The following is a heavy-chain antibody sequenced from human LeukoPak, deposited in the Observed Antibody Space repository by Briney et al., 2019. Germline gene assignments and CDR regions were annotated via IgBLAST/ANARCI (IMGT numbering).Heavy chain of an antibody. CDR2: SSDIGSI. Sequence: SETLSLTCTVSGGSISSYYWSWIRQPPGKGLEWIAYSSDIGSINYNPSLKSRVTISLDTSKNQFSLKLSSVTAADTAVYYCAGHHPRNTVDFWGQGTLVTVSS. D-gene: IGHD2/OR15-2a*01. CDR1: GGSISSYY. CDR3: AGHHPRNTVDF. V-gene: IGHV4-59*08. J-gene: IGHJ4*02.